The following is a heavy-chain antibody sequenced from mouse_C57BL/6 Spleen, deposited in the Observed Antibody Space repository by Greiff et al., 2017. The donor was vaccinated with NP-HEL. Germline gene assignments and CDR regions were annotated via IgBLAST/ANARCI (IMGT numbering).Heavy chain of an antibody. CDR1: GFSLTSYG. D-gene: IGHD1-1*01. J-gene: IGHJ4*01. CDR2: IWSGGST. CDR3: ASYYYGSSSYAMDY. Sequence: VQRVESGPGLVQPSQSLSITCTVSGFSLTSYGVHWVRQSPGKGLEWLGVIWSGGSTDYNAAFISRLSISKDNSKSQVFFKMNSLQADDTAIYYCASYYYGSSSYAMDYWGQGTSVTVSS. V-gene: IGHV2-2*01.